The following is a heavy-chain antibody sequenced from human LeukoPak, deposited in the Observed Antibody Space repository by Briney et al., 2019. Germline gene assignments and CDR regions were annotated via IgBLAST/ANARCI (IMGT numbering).Heavy chain of an antibody. CDR2: IYYSGST. CDR1: GGSISSSTYY. CDR3: ARHRTGSYPVGFDP. J-gene: IGHJ5*02. Sequence: SETLSLTCTVSGGSISSSTYYWGWIRQPPGKGLEWIGSIYYSGSTYYNPSLKSRITISVDASKNQFSLKLSSVTAADTAVYYCARHRTGSYPVGFDPWGQGTLVTVSS. D-gene: IGHD1-26*01. V-gene: IGHV4-39*01.